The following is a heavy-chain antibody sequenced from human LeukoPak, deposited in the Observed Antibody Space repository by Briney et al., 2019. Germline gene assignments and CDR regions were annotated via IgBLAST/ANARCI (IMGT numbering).Heavy chain of an antibody. Sequence: PGGSLRLSCAASGFXFSNAWMSWVRQAPGMGLEWVGRIKSKTDGGTTDYAAPVKGRFTISRDDSKNMLYLQMNSLKTEDTAVYYCTTGLDNWNGHYWGQGTLVTVSS. CDR1: GFXFSNAW. D-gene: IGHD1-20*01. J-gene: IGHJ4*02. CDR3: TTGLDNWNGHY. CDR2: IKSKTDGGTT. V-gene: IGHV3-15*01.